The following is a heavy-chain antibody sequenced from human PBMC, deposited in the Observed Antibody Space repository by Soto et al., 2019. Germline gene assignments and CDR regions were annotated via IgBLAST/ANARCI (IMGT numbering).Heavy chain of an antibody. Sequence: QVQLQQWGAGLLKPSETLSLTCAVYGGSFSGYYWSWIRQPPGKGLEWIGEINHSGSTNYNPSLKSRFTISVDTSKNQFSLKLSSVTAADTAVYYCARRYSSSWYKYWGQGTLVTVSS. CDR1: GGSFSGYY. CDR3: ARRYSSSWYKY. CDR2: INHSGST. D-gene: IGHD6-13*01. V-gene: IGHV4-34*01. J-gene: IGHJ4*02.